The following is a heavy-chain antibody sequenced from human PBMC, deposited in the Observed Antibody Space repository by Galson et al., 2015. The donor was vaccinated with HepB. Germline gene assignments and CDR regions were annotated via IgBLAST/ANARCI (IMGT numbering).Heavy chain of an antibody. CDR1: GFTFSSYG. CDR2: IWYDGSNK. J-gene: IGHJ3*02. V-gene: IGHV3-33*01. Sequence: SLRLSRAASGFTFSSYGMHWVRQAPGKGLEWVAVIWYDGSNKYYADSVKGRFTISRDNSKNTLYPQMNSLRAEDTAVYYCARGHWTSEWGGGAFDIWGQGTMVTVSS. CDR3: ARGHWTSEWGGGAFDI. D-gene: IGHD1-26*01.